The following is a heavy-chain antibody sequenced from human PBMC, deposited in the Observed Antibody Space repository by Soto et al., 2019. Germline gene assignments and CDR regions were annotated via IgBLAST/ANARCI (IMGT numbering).Heavy chain of an antibody. CDR3: ATAEVDY. V-gene: IGHV3-74*01. Sequence: LRLSCAASGFTFGDYWMHWVRQAPGKGLEWVSRMTSDGSTTDYADSVKGRFTVSRDNAKNTLYLQMNSLRAEDTAVYFCATAEVDYWGPGTLVTVSS. CDR2: MTSDGSTT. CDR1: GFTFGDYW. J-gene: IGHJ4*02.